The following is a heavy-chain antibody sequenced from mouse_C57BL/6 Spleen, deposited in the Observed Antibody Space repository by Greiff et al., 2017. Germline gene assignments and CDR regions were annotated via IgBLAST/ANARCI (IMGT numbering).Heavy chain of an antibody. CDR3: ARKVDYGRGFDY. CDR1: GYTFTNYW. Sequence: QVHVKQSGAELVRPGTSVKMSCKASGYTFTNYWIGWAKQRPGHGLEWIGDIYPGGGYTNYNEKFKGKATLTADKSSSTAYMQFSSLTSEDSAIYYCARKVDYGRGFDYWGQGTTLTVSS. D-gene: IGHD1-1*01. V-gene: IGHV1-63*01. CDR2: IYPGGGYT. J-gene: IGHJ2*01.